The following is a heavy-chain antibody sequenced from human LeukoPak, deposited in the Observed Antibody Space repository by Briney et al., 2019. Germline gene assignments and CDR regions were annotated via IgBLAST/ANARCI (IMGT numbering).Heavy chain of an antibody. J-gene: IGHJ5*02. V-gene: IGHV4-30-2*01. Sequence: SQTLSLTCAVSGGSISSGGYSWSWIRQPPGKGLEWFGYIYHSGSTYYNPSLKSRVTISVDRSKNQFSLKLSSVTAADTAVYYCARGGRYCSSTSCWWFDPWGQGTLVTVSS. CDR3: ARGGRYCSSTSCWWFDP. CDR1: GGSISSGGYS. CDR2: IYHSGST. D-gene: IGHD2-2*01.